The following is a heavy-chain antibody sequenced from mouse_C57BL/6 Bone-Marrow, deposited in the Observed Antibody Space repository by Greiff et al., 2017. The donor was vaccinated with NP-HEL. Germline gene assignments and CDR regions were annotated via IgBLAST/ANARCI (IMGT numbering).Heavy chain of an antibody. CDR3: AGDYYGSSYDAMDY. CDR2: IHPNSGST. Sequence: VKLQQPGAELVKPGASVKLSCKASGYTFTSYWMHWVKQRPGQGLEWIGMIHPNSGSTNYNEKFKSKATLTVDKSSSTAYMQLSSLTSEDSAVYYCAGDYYGSSYDAMDYWGQGTSVTVSS. D-gene: IGHD1-1*01. J-gene: IGHJ4*01. CDR1: GYTFTSYW. V-gene: IGHV1-64*01.